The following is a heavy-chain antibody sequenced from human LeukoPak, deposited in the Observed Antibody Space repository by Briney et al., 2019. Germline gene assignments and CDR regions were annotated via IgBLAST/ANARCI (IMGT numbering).Heavy chain of an antibody. CDR3: ARDRYCSGGSCYTFDY. CDR1: GFTFSSYG. Sequence: GGSLRLSCAASGFTFSSYGMHWVRQAPGKGLEWVAVISYDGSNKYYADSVKGRFTISRDNSKNTLYLQMNSLRAEDTAVYYCARDRYCSGGSCYTFDYWGQGTLVTVSS. CDR2: ISYDGSNK. J-gene: IGHJ4*02. D-gene: IGHD2-15*01. V-gene: IGHV3-30*03.